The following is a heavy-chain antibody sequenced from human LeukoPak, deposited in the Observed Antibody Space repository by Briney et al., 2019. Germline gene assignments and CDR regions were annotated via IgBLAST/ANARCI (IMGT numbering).Heavy chain of an antibody. D-gene: IGHD3-22*01. CDR3: AIMHGYYDGSGYWVQ. V-gene: IGHV3-23*01. CDR1: GFTFSSYA. CDR2: ITPNADRT. Sequence: GGSLRLSCAASGFTFSSYAMSWVRQAPGKGLEWVSFITPNADRTSYADSVEGRFTISRDNPKNTLYMQMNSLRDEDTALYYCAIMHGYYDGSGYWVQWGQGTLVTVSS. J-gene: IGHJ1*01.